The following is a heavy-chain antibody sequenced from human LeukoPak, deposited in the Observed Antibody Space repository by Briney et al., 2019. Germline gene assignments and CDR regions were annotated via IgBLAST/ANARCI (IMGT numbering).Heavy chain of an antibody. V-gene: IGHV3-21*01. CDR1: GFTFSSYS. D-gene: IGHD5-12*01. CDR2: ISSGSSYI. J-gene: IGHJ6*03. Sequence: TGGSLRLSCAASGFTFSSYSMNWVRQAPGKGLEWVSSISSGSSYIYYADSVKGRFTISRDNAKNSLYLQMNSLSAEDTAVYYCACTSGYGFSSYYYYYMDVWGKGTTVTVSS. CDR3: ACTSGYGFSSYYYYYMDV.